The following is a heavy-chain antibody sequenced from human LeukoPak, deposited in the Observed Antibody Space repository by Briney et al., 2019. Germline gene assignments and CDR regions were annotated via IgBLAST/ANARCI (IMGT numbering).Heavy chain of an antibody. V-gene: IGHV4-34*01. CDR1: GGSFSGYY. CDR2: INHSGST. CDR3: ARDYYDSSGLDY. D-gene: IGHD3-22*01. Sequence: SETLSLTCAVYGGSFSGYYWSWIRQPPGKGLEWIGEINHSGSTNYNPSLKSRVTISVDTSKNQFSLKLSSVTAADTAVYYCARDYYDSSGLDYWGQGTLVTVSS. J-gene: IGHJ4*02.